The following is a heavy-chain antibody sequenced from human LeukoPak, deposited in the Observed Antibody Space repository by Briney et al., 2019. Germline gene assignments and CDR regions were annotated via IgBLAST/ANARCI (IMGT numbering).Heavy chain of an antibody. Sequence: GASVKVSCKTSGYTLTSYAISWVRQAPGQGLEWMGWINTNTGNPTYAQGFTGRYVFSLDTSVSTAYLQISGLKADDTAVYYCGRDPKLGIRGYTYGYIDYWGQGTLVTVSS. CDR3: GRDPKLGIRGYTYGYIDY. CDR1: GYTLTSYA. CDR2: INTNTGNP. J-gene: IGHJ4*02. D-gene: IGHD5-18*01. V-gene: IGHV7-4-1*02.